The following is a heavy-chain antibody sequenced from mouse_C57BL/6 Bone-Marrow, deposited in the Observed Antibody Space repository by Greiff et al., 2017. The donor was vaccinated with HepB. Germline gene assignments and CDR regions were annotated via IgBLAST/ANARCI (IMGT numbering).Heavy chain of an antibody. CDR2: IYPRSGNT. J-gene: IGHJ3*01. CDR1: GYTFTSYG. CDR3: ARGYYGARFAY. Sequence: QVQLQQSGAELARPGASVKLSCKASGYTFTSYGISWVKQRTGQGLEWIGEIYPRSGNTYYNEKFKGKATLTADQSSSTAYMELRSLTSEDSAVYFCARGYYGARFAYWGQGTLVTVSA. D-gene: IGHD1-1*01. V-gene: IGHV1-81*01.